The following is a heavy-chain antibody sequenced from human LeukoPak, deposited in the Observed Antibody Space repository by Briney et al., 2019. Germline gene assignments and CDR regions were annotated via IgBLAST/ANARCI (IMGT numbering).Heavy chain of an antibody. CDR1: GGSFSGYY. V-gene: IGHV4-34*01. D-gene: IGHD2-2*01. CDR3: ARIVVVPAATQYYYYYYMDV. J-gene: IGHJ6*03. CDR2: INHGGST. Sequence: SETLSLTCAVYGGSFSGYYWSWIRQPPGKGLEWIGEINHGGSTNYNPSLKSRVTISVDTSKNQFSLKLSSVTAADTAVYYCARIVVVPAATQYYYYYYMDVWGKGTTVTVSS.